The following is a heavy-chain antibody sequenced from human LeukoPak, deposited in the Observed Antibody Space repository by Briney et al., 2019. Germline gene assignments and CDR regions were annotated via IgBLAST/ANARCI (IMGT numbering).Heavy chain of an antibody. D-gene: IGHD1-26*01. J-gene: IGHJ4*02. CDR1: RGTFSSYT. CDR2: IIPILGIA. Sequence: GASVKVSCKASRGTFSSYTISWVRQAPGPRLEWMGRIIPILGIANYAQKFQGRVTITADKSTSTAYIELSSLRSEDTAVYYCARGEVYSGSEYFDYWGEGTLVTVPS. CDR3: ARGEVYSGSEYFDY. V-gene: IGHV1-69*02.